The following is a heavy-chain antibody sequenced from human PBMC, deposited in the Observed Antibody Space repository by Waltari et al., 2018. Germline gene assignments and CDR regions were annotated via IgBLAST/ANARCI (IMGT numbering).Heavy chain of an antibody. J-gene: IGHJ6*02. V-gene: IGHV1-69*05. CDR3: ARESSSGWPEDYYYGMDV. CDR1: GGTVSSYA. Sequence: QVQLVQSGAEVKKPGSSVKVSCKASGGTVSSYAISWVRQAPGQGLEWMGGISPIFGTATYAQKFQVRVTITTDESTSTAYMELSSLRSEDTAVYYCARESSSGWPEDYYYGMDVWGQGTTVTVSS. CDR2: ISPIFGTA. D-gene: IGHD6-19*01.